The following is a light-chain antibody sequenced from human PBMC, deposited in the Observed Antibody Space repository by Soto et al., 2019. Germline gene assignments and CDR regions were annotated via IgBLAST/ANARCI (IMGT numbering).Light chain of an antibody. J-gene: IGKJ4*01. CDR1: QGISNY. CDR2: AAS. CDR3: QKYNSATF. Sequence: DIQMTQSPSSLSASVGDRVTITCRASQGISNYLAWYQQKPGKVPKLLIYAASTLQSGVPPRFSGSGSGTDFTLTISSLQPEDVATYYCQKYNSATFFGGGTKVEIK. V-gene: IGKV1-27*01.